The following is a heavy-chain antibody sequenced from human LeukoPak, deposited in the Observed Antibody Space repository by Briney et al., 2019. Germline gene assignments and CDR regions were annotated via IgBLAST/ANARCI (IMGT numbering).Heavy chain of an antibody. J-gene: IGHJ4*02. CDR3: ARDFGYRSTHDY. CDR1: CFTLSSYG. CDR2: ISAYNGNT. D-gene: IGHD6-25*01. V-gene: IGHV1-18*01. Sequence: ASVKGSCKASCFTLSSYGICWVGQGPGQRGEWMGWISAYNGNTNYAQKLQGGVTMTTDTSTSTAYMELRSLRSDDTAVYYCARDFGYRSTHDYWGQGTLVTVSS.